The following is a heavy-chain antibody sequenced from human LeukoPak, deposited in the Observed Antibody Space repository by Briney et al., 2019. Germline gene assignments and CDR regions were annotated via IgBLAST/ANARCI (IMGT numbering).Heavy chain of an antibody. CDR2: MNPNSGNT. D-gene: IGHD3-10*01. Sequence: ASVKVSCKASGYTFTSYDNNWVRQATGQGLEWLGWMNPNSGNTGYAQNFQGRVTMTRNTSISTAYMELSSLRSEDTAVYYCAREARVRGVIDPYYYYYYMDVWGKGTTVTVSS. CDR1: GYTFTSYD. J-gene: IGHJ6*03. CDR3: AREARVRGVIDPYYYYYYMDV. V-gene: IGHV1-8*01.